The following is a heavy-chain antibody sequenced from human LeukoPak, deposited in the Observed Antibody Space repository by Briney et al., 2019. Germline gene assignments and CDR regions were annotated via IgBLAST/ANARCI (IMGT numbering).Heavy chain of an antibody. CDR3: ARHRYSGSRSYFDY. J-gene: IGHJ4*02. D-gene: IGHD1-26*01. CDR2: IWYDGTNK. CDR1: GFTFSSYG. V-gene: IGHV3-33*01. Sequence: PGRSLRLSCAASGFTFSSYGMHWVRQAPGKGLEWVAVIWYDGTNKYYADSVKGRFTISRDSSKNTLYLQMNSLRAGDTAVYYCARHRYSGSRSYFDYWGQGTLVTVSS.